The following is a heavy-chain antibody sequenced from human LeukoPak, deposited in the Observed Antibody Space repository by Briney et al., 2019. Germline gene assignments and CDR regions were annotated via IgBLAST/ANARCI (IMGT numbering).Heavy chain of an antibody. CDR3: AKDYYYDSSGYYSGLDDY. V-gene: IGHV3-23*01. Sequence: GGSLRLSCAASGFTFSSYAMSWVRQAPGKGLEWVSAISGSGGSTYYADSVKGRFTISRDNSKNTLYLQMHSLRAEDTAVYYCAKDYYYDSSGYYSGLDDYWGQGTLVTVSS. J-gene: IGHJ4*02. CDR1: GFTFSSYA. CDR2: ISGSGGST. D-gene: IGHD3-22*01.